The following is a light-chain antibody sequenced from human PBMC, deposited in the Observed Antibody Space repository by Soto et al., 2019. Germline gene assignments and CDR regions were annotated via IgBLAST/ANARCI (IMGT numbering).Light chain of an antibody. CDR2: DAS. J-gene: IGKJ1*01. V-gene: IGKV1-5*01. CDR3: QQYNGYSTWT. CDR1: QSISSW. Sequence: DLQMTQSPSTLSGSVGDRVTITCPASQSISSWLAWYQQKPGKAPKLLIYDASSLESGVPSRFSGSGSGTEFALTISSLQPDDFATYYCQQYNGYSTWTFGQGTKVDIK.